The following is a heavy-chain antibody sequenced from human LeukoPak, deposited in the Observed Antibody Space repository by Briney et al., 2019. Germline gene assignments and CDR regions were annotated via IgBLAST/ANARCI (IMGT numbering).Heavy chain of an antibody. V-gene: IGHV4-30-2*01. CDR3: ARCSSLDAFDI. CDR2: IYHSGST. J-gene: IGHJ3*02. Sequence: SETLSLTCTVSGGSISSGGHYWSWIRQPPGKGLDWIGYIYHSGSTYYNQSLKSRVTISVDNSKNQFSLKLSSVTAADTAVYYCARCSSLDAFDIWGQGTMVTVSS. CDR1: GGSISSGGHY. D-gene: IGHD6-13*01.